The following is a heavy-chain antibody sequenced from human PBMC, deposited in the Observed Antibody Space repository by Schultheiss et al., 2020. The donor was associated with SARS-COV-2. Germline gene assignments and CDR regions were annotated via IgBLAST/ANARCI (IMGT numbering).Heavy chain of an antibody. CDR3: AKDRFCGGGTCSWSYFDY. J-gene: IGHJ4*02. CDR2: ISGGGGST. V-gene: IGHV3-23*01. D-gene: IGHD2-15*01. Sequence: GGSLRLSCAASGFTFSTYAMTWVRQAPGRGLEWVAGISGGGGSTNYADSVKGRFTISRDNSKNTLYLQMNSLKAEDTAVYYCAKDRFCGGGTCSWSYFDYWGQGTLVTVSS. CDR1: GFTFSTYA.